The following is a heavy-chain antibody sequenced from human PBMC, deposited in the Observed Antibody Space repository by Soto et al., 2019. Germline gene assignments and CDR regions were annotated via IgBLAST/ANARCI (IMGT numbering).Heavy chain of an antibody. CDR1: GFTFSSYS. CDR3: ASLRGYSYGWVGGMDV. D-gene: IGHD5-18*01. V-gene: IGHV3-21*01. Sequence: PGGSLRLSCAASGFTFSSYSMNWVRQAPGKGLERVSSISSSSSYIYYADSVKGRFTISRDNAKNSLYLQMNSLRAEDTAVYYCASLRGYSYGWVGGMDVWGQGTTVTVSS. CDR2: ISSSSSYI. J-gene: IGHJ6*02.